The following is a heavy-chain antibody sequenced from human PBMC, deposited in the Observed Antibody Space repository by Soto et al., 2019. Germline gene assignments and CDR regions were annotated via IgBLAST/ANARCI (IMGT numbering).Heavy chain of an antibody. Sequence: SETKSLTNSFSDVSINSGNYYWSCIRPPPGKRLEWIGFIYYSGSTNYNPSLKSRVTMSVDTSKNQFSLRLTSVTAADTAVYYCARLVATGNYQRGYFHHWGQGTLVTVSS. CDR3: ARLVATGNYQRGYFHH. CDR2: IYYSGST. V-gene: IGHV4-61*01. D-gene: IGHD1-7*01. J-gene: IGHJ1*01. CDR1: DVSINSGNYY.